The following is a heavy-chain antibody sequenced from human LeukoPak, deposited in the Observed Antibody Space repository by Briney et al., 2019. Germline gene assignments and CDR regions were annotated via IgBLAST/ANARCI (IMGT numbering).Heavy chain of an antibody. CDR2: ISYDGSNK. CDR1: GFTFSSYA. D-gene: IGHD6-6*01. CDR3: ARDSEPGIAARFDY. Sequence: GGSLRLSCAASGFTFSSYAMHWVRQAPGKGLEWVAVISYDGSNKYYADSVKGRFTISRDNSKDTLYLQMNSLRAEDTAVYYCARDSEPGIAARFDYWGQGTLVTVSS. V-gene: IGHV3-30*01. J-gene: IGHJ4*02.